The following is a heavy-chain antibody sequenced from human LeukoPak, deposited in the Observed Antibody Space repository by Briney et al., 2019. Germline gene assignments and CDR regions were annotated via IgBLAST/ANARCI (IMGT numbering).Heavy chain of an antibody. Sequence: GGSLRLSCAASGFTFRNYAMTWVRQAPGKGLEWVSGISGSADTTYYADSVKGRFNISRDNSKNTLYLEMHSLRAEDTAVYYCAKTFLEQWLVDYWGQGALVTVPS. CDR2: ISGSADTT. V-gene: IGHV3-23*01. CDR1: GFTFRNYA. J-gene: IGHJ4*02. D-gene: IGHD6-19*01. CDR3: AKTFLEQWLVDY.